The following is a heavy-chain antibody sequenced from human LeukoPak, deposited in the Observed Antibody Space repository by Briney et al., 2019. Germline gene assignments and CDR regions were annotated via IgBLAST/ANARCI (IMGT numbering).Heavy chain of an antibody. CDR2: TIPILGIA. V-gene: IGHV1-69*04. D-gene: IGHD3-22*01. CDR3: ASQFLLPFDY. J-gene: IGHJ4*02. CDR1: GDTFGSYA. Sequence: SVKVSCKAPGDTFGSYAISWVRQANGQGLEWMGRTIPILGIAKYAQKFQGRLTITADTSTSTAYMQLTNLRSDDTAVYYCASQFLLPFDYWGRGTLVTVSS.